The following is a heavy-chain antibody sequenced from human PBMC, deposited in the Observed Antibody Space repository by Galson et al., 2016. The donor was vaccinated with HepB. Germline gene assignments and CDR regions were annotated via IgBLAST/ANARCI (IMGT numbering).Heavy chain of an antibody. Sequence: SLRLSCAASGFAFRNYGMTWVRQAPGKGLEWVSIVDNSGDGTYYADSVKGRFTISRDNSKNTLYLQMNSLRAEDTAVYYCVKDGPANCWSDFEYWGQGSLVTVSS. CDR1: GFAFRNYG. J-gene: IGHJ4*02. CDR3: VKDGPANCWSDFEY. CDR2: VDNSGDGT. V-gene: IGHV3-23*01. D-gene: IGHD2-21*01.